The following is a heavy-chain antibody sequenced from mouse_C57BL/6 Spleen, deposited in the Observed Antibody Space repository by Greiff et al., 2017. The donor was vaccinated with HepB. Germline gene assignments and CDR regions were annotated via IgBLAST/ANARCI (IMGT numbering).Heavy chain of an antibody. J-gene: IGHJ4*01. Sequence: DVHLVESGGGLVKPGGSLKLSCAASGFTFSDYGMHWVRQAPEKGLEWVAYISSGSSTIYYADTVKGRFTISRDNAKNTLFLQMTSLRSEDTAMYYCARPNSYYAMDYWGQGTSVTVSS. D-gene: IGHD4-1*01. CDR1: GFTFSDYG. V-gene: IGHV5-17*01. CDR3: ARPNSYYAMDY. CDR2: ISSGSSTI.